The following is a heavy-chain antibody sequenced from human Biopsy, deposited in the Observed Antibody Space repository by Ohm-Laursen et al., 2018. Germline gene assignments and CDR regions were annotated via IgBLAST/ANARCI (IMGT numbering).Heavy chain of an antibody. D-gene: IGHD5-24*01. CDR1: GGSISNNNYY. J-gene: IGHJ2*01. V-gene: IGHV4-61*05. Sequence: GTLSLTCTVSGGSISNNNYYWGWIRQPPGKALEWIGYIYFTGRTSYNPSLKSRVTMSVNTSKKQFSLRLSSVTAADTAVYYCASAGYNPDWNFDLWGRGTRVTVSS. CDR3: ASAGYNPDWNFDL. CDR2: IYFTGRT.